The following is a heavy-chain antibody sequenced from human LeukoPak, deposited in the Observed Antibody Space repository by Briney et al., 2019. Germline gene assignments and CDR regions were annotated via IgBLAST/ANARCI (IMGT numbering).Heavy chain of an antibody. V-gene: IGHV4-4*07. Sequence: SETLSLTCSVSGGSTNSYYWSWIRQSGGKGLEWIGRIYSSGSTVYNPSLNSRLTMSIDTSKNQFSLTLKSVTATDTAVYYCARVKASSTSWTFDQWGQGALVTVS. CDR2: IYSSGST. CDR1: GGSTNSYY. CDR3: ARVKASSTSWTFDQ. J-gene: IGHJ4*02. D-gene: IGHD2-2*01.